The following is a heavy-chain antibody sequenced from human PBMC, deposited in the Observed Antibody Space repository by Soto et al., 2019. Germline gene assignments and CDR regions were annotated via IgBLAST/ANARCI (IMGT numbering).Heavy chain of an antibody. CDR2: ISSSSSYI. D-gene: IGHD3-22*01. J-gene: IGHJ3*02. V-gene: IGHV3-21*01. CDR1: GFTFSSYS. Sequence: EVQLVESGGGLVKPGGSLRLSCAASGFTFSSYSMNWVRQAPGKGLEWVSSISSSSSYIYYADSVKGRFTIFRDNAKNSLYLQMNSLRAEDTAVYYCARGYHYYDSSGYDKWDAFDIWGQGTMVTVSS. CDR3: ARGYHYYDSSGYDKWDAFDI.